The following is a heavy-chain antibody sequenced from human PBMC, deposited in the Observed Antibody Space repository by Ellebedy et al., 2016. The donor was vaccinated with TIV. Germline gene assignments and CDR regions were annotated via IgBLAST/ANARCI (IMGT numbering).Heavy chain of an antibody. CDR3: ARGSIAARRWDAFDI. D-gene: IGHD6-6*01. Sequence: SETLSLTXAVYGGSFSGYYWSWIRQPPGKGLEWIGEINHSGSTNYNPSLKSRVTILVDTSKNQFSLKLSSVTTADTAVYYCARGSIAARRWDAFDIWGQGTMVTVSS. V-gene: IGHV4-34*01. J-gene: IGHJ3*02. CDR2: INHSGST. CDR1: GGSFSGYY.